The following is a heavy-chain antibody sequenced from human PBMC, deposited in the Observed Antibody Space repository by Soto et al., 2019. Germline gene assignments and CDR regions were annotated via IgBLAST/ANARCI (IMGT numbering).Heavy chain of an antibody. CDR2: ISYDGSNK. J-gene: IGHJ6*02. Sequence: GGSLRLSCAASGFTFSSYAMHWVRQAPGKGLEWVAVISYDGSNKYYADSVKGRFTISRDNSKNTLYLQMNSLRAEDTAVYYCARDGSSSYYGMDVWGQGTTVTVSS. D-gene: IGHD6-6*01. CDR3: ARDGSSSYYGMDV. V-gene: IGHV3-30-3*01. CDR1: GFTFSSYA.